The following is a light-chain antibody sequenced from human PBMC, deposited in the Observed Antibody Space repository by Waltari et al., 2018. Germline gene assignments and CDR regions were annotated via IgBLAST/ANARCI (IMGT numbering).Light chain of an antibody. Sequence: EIVLTQSPDSLSLSPGERATLSCGASQSVSNNYLAWYQQKPGQAPRLLIYGASSRATGIPDRFNGSGSGTDFTLTISGLEPEDFAVYYCQQYSRSPLYTFGQGTKLEIK. J-gene: IGKJ2*01. CDR2: GAS. V-gene: IGKV3-20*01. CDR1: QSVSNNY. CDR3: QQYSRSPLYT.